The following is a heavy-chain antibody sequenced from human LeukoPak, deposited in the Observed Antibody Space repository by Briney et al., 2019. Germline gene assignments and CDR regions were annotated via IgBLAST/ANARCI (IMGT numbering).Heavy chain of an antibody. D-gene: IGHD4-17*01. J-gene: IGHJ4*02. CDR3: TRDRIDYGDYVDY. Sequence: QPGGSLRLSCAASGFTFSTYAMSWVRQAPGKGLEWVSVIYSGGSTYYADSVKGRFTISRDNSKNTLYLQMNSLRAEDAAVYYCTRDRIDYGDYVDYWGQGTLVTVSS. CDR2: IYSGGST. CDR1: GFTFSTYA. V-gene: IGHV3-66*01.